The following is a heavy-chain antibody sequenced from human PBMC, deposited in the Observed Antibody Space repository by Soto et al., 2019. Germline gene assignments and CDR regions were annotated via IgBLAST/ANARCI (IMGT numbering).Heavy chain of an antibody. J-gene: IGHJ6*02. D-gene: IGHD3-16*01. CDR3: ARTREVGSGQWPRWGYYGMDV. V-gene: IGHV3-21*01. Sequence: EVQLVESGGGLVKPGGSLRLSCAASGFTFSSYSMNWVRQAPGKGLEWVSSISSSSSYIYYADSVKGRFTISRDNAKNSLYLQMNSLRAEDTAVYYCARTREVGSGQWPRWGYYGMDVWGQGTTVTVSS. CDR1: GFTFSSYS. CDR2: ISSSSSYI.